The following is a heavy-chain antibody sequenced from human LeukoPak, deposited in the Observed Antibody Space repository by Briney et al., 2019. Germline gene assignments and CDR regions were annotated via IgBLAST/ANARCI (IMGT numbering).Heavy chain of an antibody. Sequence: SVKVSCKASGGTFSSYAISWVRQAPGQGLEWMGGIIPIFGTANYAQKFQGRVTITADKSTSTAYMELSSLRSEDTAVYYCARDPPSSGYDDDAFDIWGQGTMVTVSS. D-gene: IGHD3-22*01. J-gene: IGHJ3*02. CDR3: ARDPPSSGYDDDAFDI. CDR2: IIPIFGTA. V-gene: IGHV1-69*06. CDR1: GGTFSSYA.